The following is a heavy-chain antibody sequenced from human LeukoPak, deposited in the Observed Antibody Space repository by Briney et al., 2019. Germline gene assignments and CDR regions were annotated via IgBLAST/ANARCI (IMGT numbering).Heavy chain of an antibody. D-gene: IGHD1-26*01. V-gene: IGHV3-23*01. J-gene: IGHJ6*03. Sequence: GSLRLSCVASGFTFNNYAMHWVRQAPGKGLEWVSTINGNGAATYYADSFKGRFLISRDDSKSTVYLRMNKLRVEDSGLYYCANGLAASGNFLLRDYYYFIDVWGNGTTVIVS. CDR2: INGNGAAT. CDR1: GFTFNNYA. CDR3: ANGLAASGNFLLRDYYYFIDV.